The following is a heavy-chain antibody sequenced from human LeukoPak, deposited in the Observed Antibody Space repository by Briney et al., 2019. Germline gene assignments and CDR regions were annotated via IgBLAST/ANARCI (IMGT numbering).Heavy chain of an antibody. D-gene: IGHD3-10*01. CDR1: GGSISSGSYY. Sequence: SETLSLTCTVTGGSISSGSYYWSWIRQPAGKGLEWIGRIYTSGSTNYNPSLKSRVTISVDTSKNQFSLKLSSVTAADTAVYYCARASYYGSGSWVSLDAFDIWGQGTMVTVSS. CDR2: IYTSGST. J-gene: IGHJ3*02. CDR3: ARASYYGSGSWVSLDAFDI. V-gene: IGHV4-61*02.